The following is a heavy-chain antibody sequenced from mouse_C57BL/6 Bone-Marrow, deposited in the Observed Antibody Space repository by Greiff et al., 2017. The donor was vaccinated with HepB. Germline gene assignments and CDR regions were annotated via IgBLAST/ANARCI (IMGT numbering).Heavy chain of an antibody. CDR3: AGFWFAY. Sequence: QVQLQQPGAELVKPGASVKLSCKASGYTFTSYWMQWVKQRPGQGLEWIGEIDPSDSYTNYNQKFKGKATLTVDTSSSTAYMPLSSLTSEDSAVYYCAGFWFAYWGQGTLVTVSA. V-gene: IGHV1-50*01. CDR1: GYTFTSYW. J-gene: IGHJ3*01. CDR2: IDPSDSYT.